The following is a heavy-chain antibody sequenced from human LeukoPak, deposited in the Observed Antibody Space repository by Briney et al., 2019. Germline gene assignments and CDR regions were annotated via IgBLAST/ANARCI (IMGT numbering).Heavy chain of an antibody. V-gene: IGHV3-21*01. CDR2: ISPSGNSK. J-gene: IGHJ4*02. Sequence: AGGSLRLSCATSTFTFSSYTMNWVRQAPGKGLEWVSSISPSGNSKYHAGSVKGRFTISRDNAENSLYMQMNSLRAEDTGVYYCVRDFLGESGAGGYWGQGTLVTVSS. CDR3: VRDFLGESGAGGY. CDR1: TFTFSSYT. D-gene: IGHD3-10*01.